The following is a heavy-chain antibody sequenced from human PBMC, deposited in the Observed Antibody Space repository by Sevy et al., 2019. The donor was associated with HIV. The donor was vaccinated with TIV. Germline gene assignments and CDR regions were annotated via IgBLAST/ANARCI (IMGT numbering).Heavy chain of an antibody. J-gene: IGHJ6*02. D-gene: IGHD3-3*01. Sequence: GGSLRLSCAASGFTFSSYSMNWVRQAPGKGLEWVSYISSSSSTIYYADSEKGRFTISRDNAKNSLYLQMNSLRAEDTAVYYCARRWDYDFWSGSSGYYYYYGMDVWGQGTTVTVSS. CDR1: GFTFSSYS. CDR2: ISSSSSTI. CDR3: ARRWDYDFWSGSSGYYYYYGMDV. V-gene: IGHV3-48*01.